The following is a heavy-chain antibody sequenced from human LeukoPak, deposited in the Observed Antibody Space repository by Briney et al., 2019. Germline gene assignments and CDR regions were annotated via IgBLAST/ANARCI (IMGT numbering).Heavy chain of an antibody. V-gene: IGHV1-18*01. D-gene: IGHD5-12*01. J-gene: IGHJ6*03. CDR1: GYTFSTYG. Sequence: ASVKVSCTASGYTFSTYGLTWVRQAPGQGLEWMGWISAYNGDTKYSQSLQGRVTMTTDTSTSTASMELRSLRSDDTAVYYCARSGVVDATSRYMDVWGKGTTVTVSS. CDR2: ISAYNGDT. CDR3: ARSGVVDATSRYMDV.